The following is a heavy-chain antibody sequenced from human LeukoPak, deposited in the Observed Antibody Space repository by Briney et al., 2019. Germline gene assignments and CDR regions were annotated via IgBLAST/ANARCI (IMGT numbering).Heavy chain of an antibody. CDR2: ISSSSSYI. Sequence: PGGSLRLSCAASGFTFSSCSMNWVRQAPGKGLEWVSSISSSSSYIYYADSVKGRFTISRDNAKNSLYLQMNSLRAEDTAVYYCASSGYSSSWTTYWGQGTLVTVSS. CDR1: GFTFSSCS. CDR3: ASSGYSSSWTTY. J-gene: IGHJ4*02. V-gene: IGHV3-21*01. D-gene: IGHD6-13*01.